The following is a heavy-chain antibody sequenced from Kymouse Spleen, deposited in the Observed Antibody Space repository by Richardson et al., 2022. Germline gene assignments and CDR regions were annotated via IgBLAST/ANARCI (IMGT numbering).Heavy chain of an antibody. CDR1: GFTFDDYA. J-gene: IGHJ3*02. V-gene: IGHV3-9*01. Sequence: EVQLVESGGGLVQPGRSLRLSCAASGFTFDDYAMHWVRQAPGKGLEWVSGISWNSGSIGYADSVKGRFTISRDNAKNSLYLQMNSLRAEDTALYYCAKDIAYSSSPDAFDIWGQGTMVTVSS. D-gene: IGHD6-6*01. CDR3: AKDIAYSSSPDAFDI. CDR2: ISWNSGSI.